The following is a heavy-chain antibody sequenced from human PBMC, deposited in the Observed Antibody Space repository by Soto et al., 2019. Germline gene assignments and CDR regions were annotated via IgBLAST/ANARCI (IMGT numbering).Heavy chain of an antibody. Sequence: GGSLRLSCAASGFTFTTYSMNWVRQAPGKGLEWLSSISSGSAYIHYADSVKGRFTISRDNAKNSLSLQMNSLRAEDTAVYYCARDGEPGLADGLSYWGQGTLVTVSS. D-gene: IGHD1-26*01. CDR3: ARDGEPGLADGLSY. CDR1: GFTFTTYS. CDR2: ISSGSAYI. J-gene: IGHJ4*02. V-gene: IGHV3-21*01.